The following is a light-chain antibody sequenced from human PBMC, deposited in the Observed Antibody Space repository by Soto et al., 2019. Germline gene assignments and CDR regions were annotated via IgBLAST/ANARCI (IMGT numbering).Light chain of an antibody. CDR3: QVWDSFTSHVV. J-gene: IGLJ2*01. CDR2: DDN. V-gene: IGLV3-21*02. Sequence: SYVLTQAPSVSVAPGQTASITCGGNNLGTKSVHWYQQRPGQAPLLVVYDDNDRPSGIHDRISASKSEDTATLTISRVEVGDEADYYCQVWDSFTSHVVFGGGTQLTVL. CDR1: NLGTKS.